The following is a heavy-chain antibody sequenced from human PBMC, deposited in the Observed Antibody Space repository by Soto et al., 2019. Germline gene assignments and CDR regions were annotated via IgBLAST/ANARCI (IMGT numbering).Heavy chain of an antibody. CDR3: ARGPPNSSGSNAITGSLI. V-gene: IGHV3-30-3*01. J-gene: IGHJ3*02. CDR1: GFTFSSYA. D-gene: IGHD3-22*01. Sequence: QVQLVESGGGVVQPGRSLRLSCAASGFTFSSYAMHWVRQAPGKGLEWVAVISYDGSNKYYADSVKGRFTISRDNSKNTLYLQMNSLRAEDTAVYYCARGPPNSSGSNAITGSLIWDQGTMVTVSS. CDR2: ISYDGSNK.